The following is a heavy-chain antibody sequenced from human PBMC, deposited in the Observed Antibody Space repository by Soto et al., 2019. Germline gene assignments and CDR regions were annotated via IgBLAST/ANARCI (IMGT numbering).Heavy chain of an antibody. CDR1: GFTFSSYW. CDR2: IKQDGSEK. CDR3: ARGKEAAAEPYYYYGMDV. V-gene: IGHV3-7*05. D-gene: IGHD6-13*01. Sequence: GGSLRLSCAASGFTFSSYWMSWFGQAPGKGLEWVANIKQDGSEKYYVDSVKGRFTISRDNAKNSLYLQMNSLRAEDTAVYYCARGKEAAAEPYYYYGMDVWGQRTTVTVSS. J-gene: IGHJ6*02.